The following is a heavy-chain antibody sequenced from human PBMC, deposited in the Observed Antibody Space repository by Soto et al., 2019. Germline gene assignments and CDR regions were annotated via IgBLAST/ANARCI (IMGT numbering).Heavy chain of an antibody. D-gene: IGHD6-13*01. Sequence: QVQLVQSGAEVKKAGFSVKVSCKVSGGTFSSYFINWVRQAPGQGLEWVGGIIPVFGTASYAEKFQGRVTITADESTSTAYMELSRLRSDDTAVYYCARETPSAAAAYYYYGLDVWGQGTTVTVPS. CDR2: IIPVFGTA. CDR3: ARETPSAAAAYYYYGLDV. V-gene: IGHV1-69*01. CDR1: GGTFSSYF. J-gene: IGHJ6*02.